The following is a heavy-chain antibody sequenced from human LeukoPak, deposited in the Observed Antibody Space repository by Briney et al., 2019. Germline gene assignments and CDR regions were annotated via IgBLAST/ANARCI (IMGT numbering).Heavy chain of an antibody. CDR2: INPNSGGT. Sequence: ASVKVSCKASGYTFTGYYMHWVRQAPGQGLEWMGWINPNSGGTNYAQKFQGRVTMTRDTSISTVYMELSRLRFDDTAVYYCARDLYGKFQLLRGSDYWGQGTLVTVSS. CDR3: ARDLYGKFQLLRGSDY. D-gene: IGHD1-26*01. CDR1: GYTFTGYY. J-gene: IGHJ4*02. V-gene: IGHV1-2*02.